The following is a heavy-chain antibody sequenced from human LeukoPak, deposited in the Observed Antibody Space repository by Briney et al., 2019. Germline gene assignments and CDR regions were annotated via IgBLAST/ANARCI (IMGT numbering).Heavy chain of an antibody. Sequence: PGGSLRLSCAASGFTFSSYGMHWVRQAPGKGLEWVAFIRYDGSNKYYADSVKGRFTISRDNSKNTLYLQMNSLRAEDTAVYYCAKEAIYSGSWYSADYWGQGTLVTVSS. D-gene: IGHD6-13*01. J-gene: IGHJ4*02. CDR1: GFTFSSYG. CDR2: IRYDGSNK. V-gene: IGHV3-30*02. CDR3: AKEAIYSGSWYSADY.